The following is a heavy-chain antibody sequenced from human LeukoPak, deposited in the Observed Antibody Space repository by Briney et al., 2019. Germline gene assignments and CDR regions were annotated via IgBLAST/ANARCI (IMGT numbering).Heavy chain of an antibody. J-gene: IGHJ4*02. D-gene: IGHD6-19*01. CDR3: ARHDAAAVVEY. CDR1: GGSISSHTYY. V-gene: IGHV4-39*01. CDR2: IYYSGNT. Sequence: SETLSLTCTVSGGSISSHTYYWGWIRQAPGKGLEWIGSIYYSGNTYYNPSLKSRVTISVDTSKNQFSLELWSVTAAVYYCARHDAAAVVEYWGQGTLVTISS.